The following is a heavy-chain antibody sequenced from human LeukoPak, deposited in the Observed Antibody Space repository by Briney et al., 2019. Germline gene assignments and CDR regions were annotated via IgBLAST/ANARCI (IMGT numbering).Heavy chain of an antibody. V-gene: IGHV3-30-3*01. Sequence: GGSLRLSCAASGFTFSNAWMHWVRQAPGKGLEWVAVISYDGSNKYYADSVKGRFTISRDNSKNTLYLQMNSLRFEDTAVYYCARNPGVGSSWYRLHYWGQGTLVTVSS. CDR2: ISYDGSNK. D-gene: IGHD6-13*01. J-gene: IGHJ4*02. CDR3: ARNPGVGSSWYRLHY. CDR1: GFTFSNAW.